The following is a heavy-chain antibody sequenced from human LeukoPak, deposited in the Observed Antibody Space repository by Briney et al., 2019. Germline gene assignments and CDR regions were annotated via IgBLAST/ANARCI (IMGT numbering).Heavy chain of an antibody. D-gene: IGHD3-22*01. CDR2: IHTSGSP. V-gene: IGHV4-4*09. CDR1: GDSIRIYY. CDR3: ASHSGTWGYLDV. Sequence: SETLSLTCTVSGDSIRIYYCSSFRQPPGKGLELLGYIHTSGSPTYNPSLGGRVAISLDTSKNHFSLRLSSAAAADSVVYYCASHSGTWGYLDVWGQGALVTVSS. J-gene: IGHJ4*02.